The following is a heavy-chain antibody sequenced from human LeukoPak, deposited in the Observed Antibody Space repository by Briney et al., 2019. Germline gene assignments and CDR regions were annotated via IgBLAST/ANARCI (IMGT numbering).Heavy chain of an antibody. CDR3: ARDSEYSSGLTTH. CDR2: IYSSGST. Sequence: SETLSLTCIVSGGSISSYYWSWIRQPAGKGLEWIGRIYSSGSTNYNPSLKSRVTMSVDTSKNQFSLKLSSVTAADTAVYYCARDSEYSSGLTTHRGQGTLVTVSS. J-gene: IGHJ4*02. D-gene: IGHD6-19*01. CDR1: GGSISSYY. V-gene: IGHV4-4*07.